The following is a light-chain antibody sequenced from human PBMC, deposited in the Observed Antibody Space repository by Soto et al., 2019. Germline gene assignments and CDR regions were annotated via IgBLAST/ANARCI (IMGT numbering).Light chain of an antibody. CDR3: QQSYSMPRT. Sequence: DILLTQSPSPLSASIGDRVTISCRASLRVSDFLNWYQQKPGQAPKLLIYATSSMQSGVPSRFSGSGSGTKFTLTISSLQPEDFATYYCQQSYSMPRTFGQGTKVDIK. CDR2: ATS. V-gene: IGKV1-39*01. J-gene: IGKJ1*01. CDR1: LRVSDF.